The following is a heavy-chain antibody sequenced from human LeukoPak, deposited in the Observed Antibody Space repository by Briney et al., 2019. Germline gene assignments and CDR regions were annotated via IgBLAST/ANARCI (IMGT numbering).Heavy chain of an antibody. Sequence: SETLSLTCTVSGGSISRSSSYWGWIRQPPGKGLEWIASIYYSGNTYYNPSLKRRVNISVDTSKNQVSLKLSSVTAADTAVYYCARRRTVSATGRFDPWGQGILVTVSS. J-gene: IGHJ5*02. CDR1: GGSISRSSSY. CDR3: ARRRTVSATGRFDP. CDR2: IYYSGNT. V-gene: IGHV4-39*01. D-gene: IGHD5/OR15-5a*01.